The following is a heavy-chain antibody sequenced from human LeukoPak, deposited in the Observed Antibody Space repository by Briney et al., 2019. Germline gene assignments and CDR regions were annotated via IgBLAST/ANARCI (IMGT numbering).Heavy chain of an antibody. CDR3: ARALPSPLYSGSYADAFDI. D-gene: IGHD1-26*01. J-gene: IGHJ3*02. CDR2: ISSSSSYI. V-gene: IGHV3-21*01. Sequence: GGSLRLSCAASGFTFSSSAMSWVRQAPGKGLEWVSSISSSSSYIYYADSVKGRFTISRDNAKNSLYLQMNSLRAENTAVYNCARALPSPLYSGSYADAFDIWGQGTMVTVSS. CDR1: GFTFSSSA.